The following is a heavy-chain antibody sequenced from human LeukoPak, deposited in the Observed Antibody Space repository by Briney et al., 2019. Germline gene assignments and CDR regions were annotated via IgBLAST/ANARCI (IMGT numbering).Heavy chain of an antibody. V-gene: IGHV4-30-4*01. CDR1: GGSISSGDYY. Sequence: SETLSLTCTVSGGSISSGDYYWSWIRQPPGKGLEWIGYIYYSGSTYYNPSLKSRVTISVDTSKNQFSLKLSSVTAADTAVYYCGRADRGDYNDYWGQGTLVTVSS. D-gene: IGHD4-17*01. J-gene: IGHJ4*02. CDR2: IYYSGST. CDR3: GRADRGDYNDY.